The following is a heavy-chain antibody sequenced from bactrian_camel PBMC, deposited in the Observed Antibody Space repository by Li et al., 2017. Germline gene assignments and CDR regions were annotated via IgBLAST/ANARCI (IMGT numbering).Heavy chain of an antibody. D-gene: IGHD4*01. CDR2: INSGGGWT. CDR1: GATWTTNC. Sequence: VQLVESGGGAVQTGGSLKLSCVVSGATWTTNCIGWIRQVPGKGLEWVSIINSGGGWTAYADSVKGRFTVSRDDDKNTVYLQMNSLKPEDTAVYYCATVSTWNYYSDYVVDDYCGQGTQVTVS. V-gene: IGHV3S35*01. J-gene: IGHJ4*01. CDR3: ATVSTWNYYSDYVVDDY.